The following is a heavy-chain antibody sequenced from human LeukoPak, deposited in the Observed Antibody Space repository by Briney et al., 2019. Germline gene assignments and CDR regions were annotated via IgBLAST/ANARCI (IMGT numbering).Heavy chain of an antibody. CDR3: ARPSSPQKWLSDSDAFDI. CDR2: ISAYNGNT. V-gene: IGHV1-18*01. CDR1: GYTFTSYG. J-gene: IGHJ3*02. D-gene: IGHD3-22*01. Sequence: ASVKVSCKASGYTFTSYGISWVRQAPGQGLEWMGWISAYNGNTNYAQKLQGRVTMTTDTSTSTAYMELRSLRSDDPAVYYCARPSSPQKWLSDSDAFDIWGQGTMVTVSS.